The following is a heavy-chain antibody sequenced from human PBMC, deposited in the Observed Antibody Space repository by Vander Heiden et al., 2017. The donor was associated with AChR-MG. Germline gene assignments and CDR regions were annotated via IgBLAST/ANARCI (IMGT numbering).Heavy chain of an antibody. CDR3: ARKGSIGYSSGWYWPGRPLFDY. CDR2: INHSGST. CDR1: GGSFSGYY. J-gene: IGHJ4*01. D-gene: IGHD6-19*01. V-gene: IGHV4-34*01. Sequence: QVQLQQWGAGLLKPSWTLSLTCAVYGGSFSGYYWSWIRQPPGKGLEWIGEINHSGSTNYNPSLKSRVTISVDTSKNQFSLKLSSVTAADTAVYYCARKGSIGYSSGWYWPGRPLFDYWGHGTLVTVSS.